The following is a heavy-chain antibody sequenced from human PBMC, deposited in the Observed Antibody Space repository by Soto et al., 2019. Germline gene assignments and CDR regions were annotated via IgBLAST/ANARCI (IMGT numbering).Heavy chain of an antibody. J-gene: IGHJ1*01. CDR3: ARGWNDFPH. CDR1: GGTFSNFV. Sequence: QVQLVQSGAEVKKPGSSVKVSCQASGGTFSNFVFSWVRKAPGQGLECMGGILPSVGKANYAQHFQGRVTITADESTATVYLELSSLKSEDTAVYYCARGWNDFPHWGQGTLVTVSS. D-gene: IGHD1-1*01. V-gene: IGHV1-69*01. CDR2: ILPSVGKA.